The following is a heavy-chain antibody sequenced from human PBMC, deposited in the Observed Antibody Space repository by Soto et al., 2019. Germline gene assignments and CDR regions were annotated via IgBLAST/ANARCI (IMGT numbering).Heavy chain of an antibody. Sequence: QITLKESGPTLVKPTQALTLTCSFSGFSLSTGGRGVGWIRQPPGKALEWLALICWNDDKRFSPSLKSRLTNTKGTSKNQVVLTMTNMDPVDTATYYCAHRGYGDYPRDNWFDPWGQGTLVTVSS. CDR2: ICWNDDK. D-gene: IGHD4-17*01. J-gene: IGHJ5*02. CDR1: GFSLSTGGRG. V-gene: IGHV2-5*01. CDR3: AHRGYGDYPRDNWFDP.